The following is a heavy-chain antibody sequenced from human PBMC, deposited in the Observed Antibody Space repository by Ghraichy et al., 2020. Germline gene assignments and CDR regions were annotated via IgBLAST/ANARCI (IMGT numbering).Heavy chain of an antibody. CDR1: GGSVSSGSYY. CDR3: ARDGQKRYSPGPFDY. V-gene: IGHV4-31*03. J-gene: IGHJ4*02. Sequence: SETLSLTCTVSGGSVSSGSYYWSWIRQPPGKGLQWIGYVYYSGSTYYNPSLKSRVTISVDTSKNQFSLKLSSVTAADTAVYYCARDGQKRYSPGPFDYWGQGTLVTVSS. D-gene: IGHD2-21*01. CDR2: VYYSGST.